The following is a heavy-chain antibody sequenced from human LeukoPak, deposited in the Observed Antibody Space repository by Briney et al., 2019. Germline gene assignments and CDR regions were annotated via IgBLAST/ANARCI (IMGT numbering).Heavy chain of an antibody. J-gene: IGHJ6*04. CDR1: GGSISSGDYY. CDR3: ARVFDYGSGSYYYYGMDV. CDR2: IYYSGST. D-gene: IGHD3-10*01. V-gene: IGHV4-30-4*01. Sequence: PSETLTLTCTVSGGSISSGDYYWSWIRQPPGKGLEWIGYIYYSGSTYYNPSLKSRVTISVDTSKNQFSLKLSSVTAADTAVYYCARVFDYGSGSYYYYGMDVWGNRITVSVSS.